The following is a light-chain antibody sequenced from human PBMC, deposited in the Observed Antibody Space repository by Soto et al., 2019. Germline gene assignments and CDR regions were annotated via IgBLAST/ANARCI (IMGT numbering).Light chain of an antibody. CDR2: ATS. CDR3: QQFGGSPLYT. J-gene: IGKJ2*01. CDR1: QYVNSNY. V-gene: IGKV3-20*01. Sequence: EIVLTQSPGTLSLSPGERATLSCRASQYVNSNYLAWYQQKPGQAPRLLISATSTRATGIPDRFSGSGSGTDFTLTISRLEPEDFAVYFCQQFGGSPLYTFGQGTKLEIK.